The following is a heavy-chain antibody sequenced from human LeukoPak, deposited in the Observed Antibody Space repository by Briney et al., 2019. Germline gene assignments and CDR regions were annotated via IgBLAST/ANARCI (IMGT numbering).Heavy chain of an antibody. CDR3: ARAPIGSIDY. CDR2: IYYTGYT. Sequence: PSETLSLTCSVSGASVTSSYWTWVRLPPGRGLEWIGYIYYTGYTNYNPSLKSRVTISLDIYTNQLSLEVLSVTAADTAIYYCARAPIGSIDYWGPGALVTVPS. CDR1: GASVTSSY. J-gene: IGHJ4*02. D-gene: IGHD1-1*01. V-gene: IGHV4-59*02.